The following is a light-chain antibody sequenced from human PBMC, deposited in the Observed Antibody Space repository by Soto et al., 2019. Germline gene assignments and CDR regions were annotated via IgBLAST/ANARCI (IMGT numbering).Light chain of an antibody. Sequence: VMTQSPASLSVSPGERATLSCRASESVSSNLAWYQQKPGQGPRLLIYGASTRATGIPARFSGSGSGTDFTLTISSLEPEDFALYYCQQYGTSLWTFGQGTKVDIK. V-gene: IGKV3-15*01. CDR1: ESVSSN. J-gene: IGKJ1*01. CDR2: GAS. CDR3: QQYGTSLWT.